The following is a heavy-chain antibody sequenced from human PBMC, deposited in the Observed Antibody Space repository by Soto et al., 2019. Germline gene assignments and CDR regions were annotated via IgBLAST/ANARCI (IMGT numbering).Heavy chain of an antibody. J-gene: IGHJ6*01. CDR2: IYYSGST. V-gene: IGHV4-30-4*01. D-gene: IGHD3-10*01. Sequence: QVQLQESGPGLVKPSQTLSLTCTVSGGSISSGDYYWSWIRQPPGKGLEWIGYIYYSGSTYYNPSLKSRVTISVDTSKNQCSLKLSSVTAADTAVYYFARVGFGELLAHGMDVWGQGTTVTVSS. CDR3: ARVGFGELLAHGMDV. CDR1: GGSISSGDYY.